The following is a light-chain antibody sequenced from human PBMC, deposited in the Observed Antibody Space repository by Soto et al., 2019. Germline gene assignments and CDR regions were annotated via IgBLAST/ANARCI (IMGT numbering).Light chain of an antibody. Sequence: DIQMTQSPSTLSASVGDRVTITCRASQSISSWLAWYQQKPGKAPKLLIYDASSLESGVPSRFSGSGSGTEFTLTISSLQPDDFATYYCQQYNSALTFGQGNKVEIK. CDR2: DAS. V-gene: IGKV1-5*01. J-gene: IGKJ1*01. CDR1: QSISSW. CDR3: QQYNSALT.